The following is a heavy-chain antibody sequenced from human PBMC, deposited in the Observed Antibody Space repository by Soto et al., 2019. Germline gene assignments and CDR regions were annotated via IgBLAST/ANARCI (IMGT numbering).Heavy chain of an antibody. Sequence: GGSLRLSCAASGFTFSSYGMHWVRQAPGKGLEWVAVISYDGSNKYYADSVKGRFTISRDNSKNTLYLQMNSLRAEDTAVYYCAKDPATRTGTTLGYWGQGTLVTVSS. CDR3: AKDPATRTGTTLGY. CDR2: ISYDGSNK. V-gene: IGHV3-30*18. J-gene: IGHJ4*02. CDR1: GFTFSSYG. D-gene: IGHD1-1*01.